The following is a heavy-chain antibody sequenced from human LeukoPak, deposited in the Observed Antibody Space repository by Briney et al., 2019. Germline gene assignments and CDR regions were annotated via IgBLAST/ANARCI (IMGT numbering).Heavy chain of an antibody. CDR2: INSDGRST. D-gene: IGHD1-26*01. J-gene: IGHJ4*02. CDR1: GFTFSSYW. V-gene: IGHV3-74*01. CDR3: ARDGRGSYYFDY. Sequence: GGSLRLSCAASGFTFSSYWMHWVGQAPGKGLVWVSRINSDGRSTNYADSVKGRLTISRHTSKNTLYLQMNSLRAEDTAVYYCARDGRGSYYFDYWGQGTLVTVSS.